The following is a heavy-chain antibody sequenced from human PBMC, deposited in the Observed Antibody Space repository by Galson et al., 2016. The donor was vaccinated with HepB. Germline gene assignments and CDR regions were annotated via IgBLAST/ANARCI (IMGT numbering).Heavy chain of an antibody. CDR1: GGTFTSYA. D-gene: IGHD1-26*01. CDR2: MNPESGST. Sequence: SVKVSCKASGGTFTSYAISWVRQAPGQGLEWMGWMNPESGSTGYAQKFQGRVTMTRNTAISTAYMELSSLRSDDTAVYYCARGFRKELWPTYDYWGQGTLVTVSS. V-gene: IGHV1-8*02. CDR3: ARGFRKELWPTYDY. J-gene: IGHJ4*02.